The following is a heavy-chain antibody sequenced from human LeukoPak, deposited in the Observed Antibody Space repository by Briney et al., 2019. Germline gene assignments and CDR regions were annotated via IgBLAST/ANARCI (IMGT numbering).Heavy chain of an antibody. D-gene: IGHD5-18*01. CDR1: GFTFSSYW. CDR2: IKQDGSEK. Sequence: GGSLRLSCAASGFTFSSYWMSWVRQAPGKGLEWVANIKQDGSEKYYVDSVKGRFTISRDNAKNSLYLQMNSLRAEDTAVYYCARAHRYSYGYSYGVDVWGQGTTVTVSS. V-gene: IGHV3-7*03. CDR3: ARAHRYSYGYSYGVDV. J-gene: IGHJ6*02.